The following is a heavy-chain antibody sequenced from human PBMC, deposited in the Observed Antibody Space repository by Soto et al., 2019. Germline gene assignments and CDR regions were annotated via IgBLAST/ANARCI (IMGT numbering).Heavy chain of an antibody. CDR3: AREKNNYFDY. J-gene: IGHJ4*02. Sequence: SETLSLTCTVSGGSISSYYWSWIRQPPGKGLEWIGYIYYSGSTNYNPSLKSRVTISVDTSKNQFSLKLSSVTAADTAVYYCAREKNNYFDYWGQGTLVTVSS. CDR1: GGSISSYY. CDR2: IYYSGST. V-gene: IGHV4-59*01.